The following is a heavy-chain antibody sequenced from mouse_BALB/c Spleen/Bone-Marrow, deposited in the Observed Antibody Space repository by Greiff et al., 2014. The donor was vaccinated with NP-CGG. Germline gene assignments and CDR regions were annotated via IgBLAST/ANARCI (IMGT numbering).Heavy chain of an antibody. J-gene: IGHJ4*01. V-gene: IGHV2-6-7*01. CDR3: ARDYGTGAMDY. CDR2: IWGDGRT. CDR1: GFSLTGYG. D-gene: IGHD1-1*01. Sequence: QVQLQPSGPGLVAPSQSLAITCTVSGFSLTGYGVKWVRPPPGKGLEWLGEIWGDGRTDYNSALKSRLSISKDNSKSQVFLKMNSLQTDDTARYDGARDYGTGAMDYWGQGTAVTVAS.